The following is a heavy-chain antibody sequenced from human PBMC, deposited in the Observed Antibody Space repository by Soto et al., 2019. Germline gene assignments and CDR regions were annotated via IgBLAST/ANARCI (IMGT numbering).Heavy chain of an antibody. D-gene: IGHD2-8*01. J-gene: IGHJ6*02. CDR1: GGTFSSYA. CDR2: IIPIFGTA. Sequence: QVQLVQSGAEVKKPGSSVKVSCKASGGTFSSYAISWVRQAPGQGLEWMGGIIPIFGTANYAQKFQGRVTITADESTSTAYMELSSLRSEDTAGYYCARNDCTNGVCYTHPYYYYDGMDVWGQGTTVTVSS. CDR3: ARNDCTNGVCYTHPYYYYDGMDV. V-gene: IGHV1-69*01.